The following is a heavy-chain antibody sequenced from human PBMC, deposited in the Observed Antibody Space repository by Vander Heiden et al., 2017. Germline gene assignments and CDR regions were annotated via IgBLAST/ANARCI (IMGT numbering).Heavy chain of an antibody. Sequence: EVQLVESGGGLVQPGGSLTLSCAASGFPFRGSAMRWVRQASGKGLEWVGRIRSKANSYATAYAASVKGRFTISRDDSKNTAYLQMNSLKTEDTAVYYCTRRNSGPHADDYWGQGTLVTVSS. J-gene: IGHJ4*02. CDR3: TRRNSGPHADDY. V-gene: IGHV3-73*01. D-gene: IGHD5-12*01. CDR1: GFPFRGSA. CDR2: IRSKANSYAT.